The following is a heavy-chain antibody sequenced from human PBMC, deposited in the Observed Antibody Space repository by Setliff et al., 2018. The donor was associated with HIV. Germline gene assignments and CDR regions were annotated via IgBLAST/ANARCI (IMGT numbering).Heavy chain of an antibody. Sequence: GSLRLSCAASGFTFSNYAMSWVRKAPGKGLEWVSGIESVAYNDNTYYAHSVKGRFTISRDDSKNTLYLQMNSLRAEDTALYYCAKVSPYGTWYFDIWGRGTLVTVSS. CDR1: GFTFSNYA. V-gene: IGHV3-23*01. CDR2: IESVAYNDNT. J-gene: IGHJ2*01. CDR3: AKVSPYGTWYFDI. D-gene: IGHD2-21*01.